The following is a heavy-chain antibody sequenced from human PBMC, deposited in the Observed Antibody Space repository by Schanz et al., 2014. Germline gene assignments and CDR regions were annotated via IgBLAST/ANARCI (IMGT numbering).Heavy chain of an antibody. J-gene: IGHJ4*02. CDR1: GYTFTRHG. CDR2: IIPSLGLA. V-gene: IGHV1-69*04. D-gene: IGHD5-12*01. Sequence: QVQLVQSGPEVKKPGASVKVSCKASGYTFTRHGISWVRQAPGQGLEWMGRIIPSLGLAKYEQKFQDKVTITADTSTTTAYMELSGLRFDDTAVYYCARDFSAYVGNYFDYWGQGTLVTVSS. CDR3: ARDFSAYVGNYFDY.